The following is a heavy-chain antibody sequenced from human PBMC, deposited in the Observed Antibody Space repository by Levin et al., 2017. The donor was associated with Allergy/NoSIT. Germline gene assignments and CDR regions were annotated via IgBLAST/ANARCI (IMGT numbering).Heavy chain of an antibody. D-gene: IGHD5-18*01. J-gene: IGHJ6*02. CDR3: AGGQLWLFGRESYYYGMDV. CDR1: GGTFSSYA. V-gene: IGHV1-69*13. Sequence: SVKVSCKASGGTFSSYAISWVRQAPGQGLEWMGGIIPIFGTANYAQKFQGRVTITADESTSTAYMELSSLRSEDTAVYYCAGGQLWLFGRESYYYGMDVWGQGTTVTVSS. CDR2: IIPIFGTA.